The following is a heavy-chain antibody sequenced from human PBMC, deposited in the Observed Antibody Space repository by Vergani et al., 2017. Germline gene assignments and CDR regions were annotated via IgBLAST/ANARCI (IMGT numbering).Heavy chain of an antibody. CDR2: INPNSGGT. CDR3: TRATFTWIYNWFDP. J-gene: IGHJ5*02. V-gene: IGHV1-2*02. D-gene: IGHD5-12*01. CDR1: GYTFTGYY. Sequence: QVQLVQSGAEVKKPGASVKVSCKASGYTFTGYYMHWVRQAPGQGLEWMGWINPNSGGTNYAQKFQGSVTMTRDTYISTAYMELSRLRSDAPAVYYCTRATFTWIYNWFDPWGQGTLVTVSS.